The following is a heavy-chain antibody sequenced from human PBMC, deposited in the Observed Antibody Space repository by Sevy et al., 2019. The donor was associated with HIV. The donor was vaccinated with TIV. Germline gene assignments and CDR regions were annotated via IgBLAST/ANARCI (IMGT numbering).Heavy chain of an antibody. J-gene: IGHJ4*02. V-gene: IGHV3-21*01. D-gene: IGHD3-10*01. Sequence: GGSLRLSCAASGFTFSYYNMNWVRQAPGKGLEWVSSISSSSSYIFYVDSVKGRFTISRDNAKDSPFLQMNSLRAEDTAVYYCARNLDYYASGPPDSWGRGTLVTVSS. CDR3: ARNLDYYASGPPDS. CDR1: GFTFSYYN. CDR2: ISSSSSYI.